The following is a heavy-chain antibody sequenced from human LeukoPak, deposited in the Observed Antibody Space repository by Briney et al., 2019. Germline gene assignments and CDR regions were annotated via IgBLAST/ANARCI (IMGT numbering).Heavy chain of an antibody. CDR2: IYPGDSDT. CDR3: ARVVYGSGNYYYYYMDV. Sequence: GESLKISCKGSGYSFTSYWIGWVRQMPGKGLEWMGIIYPGDSDTRYSPSFQGQVTISADKSISTAYLQWSSLKASDTAMYYCARVVYGSGNYYYYYMDVWGKGTTVTVSS. D-gene: IGHD3-10*01. CDR1: GYSFTSYW. J-gene: IGHJ6*03. V-gene: IGHV5-51*01.